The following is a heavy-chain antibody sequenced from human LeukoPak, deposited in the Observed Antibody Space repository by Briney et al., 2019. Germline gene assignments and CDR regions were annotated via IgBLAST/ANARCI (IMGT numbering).Heavy chain of an antibody. D-gene: IGHD1-26*01. Sequence: GGSLRHPWPASGFRLTDYDIKLIRQAPGKGPEWVSYITSSSDHTNYAASVKGRFTISRDNAKNLLYLQMNSLTAEDTAVYYFASTSRGAPRGMDVWSQGTTVTVSS. V-gene: IGHV3-11*03. CDR3: ASTSRGAPRGMDV. CDR1: GFRLTDYD. CDR2: ITSSSDHT. J-gene: IGHJ6*02.